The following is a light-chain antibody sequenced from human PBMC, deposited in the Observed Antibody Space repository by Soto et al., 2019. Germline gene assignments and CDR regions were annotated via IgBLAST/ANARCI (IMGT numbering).Light chain of an antibody. V-gene: IGKV1-5*03. CDR3: EHYNVYPWT. CDR2: MAS. CDR1: LTVADW. J-gene: IGKJ1*01. Sequence: DIQMTQSPATLSAPVGDTVTMTCRSSLTVADWLAWYQQKPGKAPRLLIYMASTLQSGFPSRFSGTRSGPQFILTINNLQTDDSATYYCEHYNVYPWTFGQGTKVDI.